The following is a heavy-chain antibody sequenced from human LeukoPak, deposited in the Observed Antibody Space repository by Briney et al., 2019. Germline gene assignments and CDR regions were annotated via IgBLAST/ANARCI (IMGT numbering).Heavy chain of an antibody. Sequence: GASVKVSCKASGYTFTSYYMHWVRQAPGQGLEWMGIINPSGGSTSYAQKFQGRVTMTRDMSTSTVYMELSSLRSEDTAVYYCARGPRITMVRGALPGSWFDPWGQGTLVTVSS. V-gene: IGHV1-46*01. CDR3: ARGPRITMVRGALPGSWFDP. CDR2: INPSGGST. D-gene: IGHD3-10*01. J-gene: IGHJ5*02. CDR1: GYTFTSYY.